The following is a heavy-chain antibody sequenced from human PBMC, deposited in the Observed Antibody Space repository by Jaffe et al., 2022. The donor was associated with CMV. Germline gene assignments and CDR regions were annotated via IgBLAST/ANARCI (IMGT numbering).Heavy chain of an antibody. CDR3: ARASSGWTYYYYYYYMDV. CDR2: ISSNGGST. Sequence: EVQLVESGGGLVQPGGSLRLSCAASGFTFSSYAMHWVRQAPGKGLEYVSAISSNGGSTYYANSVKGRFTISRDNSKNTLYLQMGSLRAEDMAVYYCARASSGWTYYYYYYYMDVWGKGTTVTVSS. D-gene: IGHD6-19*01. CDR1: GFTFSSYA. J-gene: IGHJ6*03. V-gene: IGHV3-64*01.